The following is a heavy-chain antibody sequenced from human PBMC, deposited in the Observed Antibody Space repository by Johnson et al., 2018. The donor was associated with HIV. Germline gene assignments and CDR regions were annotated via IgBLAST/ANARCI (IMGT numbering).Heavy chain of an antibody. CDR1: GFTFSSYW. V-gene: IGHV3-7*05. D-gene: IGHD5-12*01. CDR3: SRHSPRGYIGYDAFDI. CDR2: IKQDGSEK. Sequence: VQLVESGGGLVQPGGSLRLSCAASGFTFSSYWMSWVRQAPGKGLEWMANIKQDGSEKYYMDSVKGRFTVSRDNAKNSLDLQMSSLGPEDTAVYYCSRHSPRGYIGYDAFDIWGQGTVVTVSS. J-gene: IGHJ3*02.